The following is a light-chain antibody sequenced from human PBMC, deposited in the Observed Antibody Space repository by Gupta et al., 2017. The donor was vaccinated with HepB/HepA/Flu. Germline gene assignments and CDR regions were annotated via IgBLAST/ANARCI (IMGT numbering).Light chain of an antibody. Sequence: EIQVTQSPPSLSASVGDRITITCRAGQSIRAYLNWYQQRPGKAPNLLIYGASNLQTGVPSRFSGSGSGTEFTLTISSLQPEDFATYFCQQTYSAPWTFGLGTKVDMK. CDR1: QSIRAY. CDR2: GAS. V-gene: IGKV1-39*01. J-gene: IGKJ1*01. CDR3: QQTYSAPWT.